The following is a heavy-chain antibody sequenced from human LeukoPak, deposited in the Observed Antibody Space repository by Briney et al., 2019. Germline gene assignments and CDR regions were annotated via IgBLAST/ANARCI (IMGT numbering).Heavy chain of an antibody. J-gene: IGHJ4*02. CDR1: GFTFSSYS. CDR2: ISSSSSTI. V-gene: IGHV3-48*01. CDR3: ASTYGSGSYYPIGDY. D-gene: IGHD3-10*01. Sequence: GGSLRLSCAASGFTFSSYSMNWVRQAPGKGLEWVSYISSSSSTIYYADSVKGRFTISRDNAKNSLYLQMNSLRAEDTAVYYCASTYGSGSYYPIGDYWGQGTLVTVSS.